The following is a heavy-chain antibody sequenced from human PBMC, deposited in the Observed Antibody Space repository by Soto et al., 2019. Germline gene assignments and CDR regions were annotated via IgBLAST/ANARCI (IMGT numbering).Heavy chain of an antibody. CDR2: TYYRSKWYN. CDR3: AKDSTWNWNVPFDY. J-gene: IGHJ4*02. V-gene: IGHV6-1*01. Sequence: SQTLSLTCAISGDSVSSNSAVWNWIRESPSRGLEWLGRTYYRSKWYNDYAVSVKSRITINPGTSKNHFSLQLKSVTPEDTAVYYCAKDSTWNWNVPFDYWGQRTLVTVSS. D-gene: IGHD1-1*01. CDR1: GDSVSSNSAV.